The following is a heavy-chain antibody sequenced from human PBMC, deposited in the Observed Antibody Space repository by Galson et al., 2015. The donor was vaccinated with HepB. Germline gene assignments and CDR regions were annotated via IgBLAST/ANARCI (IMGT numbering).Heavy chain of an antibody. CDR2: IIPIFGIA. Sequence: SVKVSCKASGGTFSSYAISWVRQAPGQGLEWMGGIIPIFGIANYAQKFLGRVTITADESTSTAYMELSSLRSEDTAVYYCARDPDYYYDSSGYPSVFDPWGQGTLVTVSS. CDR1: GGTFSSYA. D-gene: IGHD3-22*01. CDR3: ARDPDYYYDSSGYPSVFDP. V-gene: IGHV1-69*13. J-gene: IGHJ5*02.